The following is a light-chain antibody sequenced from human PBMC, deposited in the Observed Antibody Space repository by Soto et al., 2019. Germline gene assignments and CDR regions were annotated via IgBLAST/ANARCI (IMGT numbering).Light chain of an antibody. V-gene: IGKV1-6*01. J-gene: IGKJ1*01. CDR2: AAS. CDR1: QGIKNE. CDR3: LQDYNYPRT. Sequence: AIQMTQSPSSLSASVGDRVTITCRASQGIKNELGWYQQKPGKAPKLLIYAASSLQSGVPSRYSGSGSGTDFTLTISSLQPEDFATYYCLQDYNYPRTFGPGTKVDIK.